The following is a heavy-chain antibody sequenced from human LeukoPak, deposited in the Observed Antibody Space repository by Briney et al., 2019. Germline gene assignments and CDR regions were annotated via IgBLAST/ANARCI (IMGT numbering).Heavy chain of an antibody. CDR3: IRGGANSPFDY. D-gene: IGHD1-1*01. CDR1: GFTFGDYY. J-gene: IGHJ4*02. V-gene: IGHV3-49*03. CDR2: IRSKAYGGTT. Sequence: PGGSLRLSCAASGFTFGDYYMSWIRQAPGKGLEWVGFIRSKAYGGTTEDAASVKGRFAISRDDSKSIAYLQMNSLKTEDTAVYYCIRGGANSPFDYWGQGTLVTVSS.